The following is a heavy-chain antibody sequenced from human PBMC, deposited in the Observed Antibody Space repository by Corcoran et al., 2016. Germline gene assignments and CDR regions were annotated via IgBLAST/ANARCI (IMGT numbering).Heavy chain of an antibody. Sequence: QLQLQESGPGLVKPSETLSLTCTVSGGSISSSSYYWGWIRQPPGKGLEWIGSIYYSGSTYYNPSLKSRVTISVDTSKNQFSLKLSSVTAADTAVYYCARQTIGSNYDYYYVMDGWGQGTTVTVSS. CDR1: GGSISSSSYY. D-gene: IGHD3-10*01. CDR2: IYYSGST. J-gene: IGHJ6*02. V-gene: IGHV4-39*01. CDR3: ARQTIGSNYDYYYVMDG.